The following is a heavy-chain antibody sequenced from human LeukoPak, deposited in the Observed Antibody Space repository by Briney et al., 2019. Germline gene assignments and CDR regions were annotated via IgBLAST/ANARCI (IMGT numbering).Heavy chain of an antibody. CDR1: GFTFSTYG. CDR3: ARDSLAAAGTGDY. V-gene: IGHV3-30*03. D-gene: IGHD6-13*01. J-gene: IGHJ4*02. CDR2: ISYDGSNK. Sequence: GGSLRLSCAASGFTFSTYGMHWVRQAPGKGPEWVAVISYDGSNKYYADSVKGRFTISRDNSKNTLYLQMNSLRAEDTAVYYCARDSLAAAGTGDYWGQGTLVTVSS.